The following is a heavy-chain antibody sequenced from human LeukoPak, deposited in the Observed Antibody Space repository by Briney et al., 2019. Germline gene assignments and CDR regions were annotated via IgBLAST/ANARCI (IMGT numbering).Heavy chain of an antibody. D-gene: IGHD1-26*01. CDR1: GGSISSSSYY. Sequence: SETLSLTCTVSGGSISSSSYYWSWIRQPAGKGLEWIGRIYTSGSTNYNPSLKSRVTISVDKSKSQFSLKLSSVTAADTAVYYCAREEWELLKEGWFDPWGQGTLVTVSS. J-gene: IGHJ5*02. V-gene: IGHV4-61*02. CDR2: IYTSGST. CDR3: AREEWELLKEGWFDP.